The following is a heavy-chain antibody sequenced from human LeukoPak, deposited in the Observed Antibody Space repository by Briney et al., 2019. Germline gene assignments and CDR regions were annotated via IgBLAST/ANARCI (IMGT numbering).Heavy chain of an antibody. D-gene: IGHD6-6*01. CDR3: ARENIAARFFDD. V-gene: IGHV3-21*01. CDR2: ISSSSSYI. J-gene: IGHJ4*02. CDR1: GFTFTTHW. Sequence: PGGSLRLSCGASGFTFTTHWIHWVRQAPGKGLEWVSAISSSSSYIYYADSVKGRFTISRDNAKNSLYLQMNSLRAEDTAVYYCARENIAARFFDDWGQGTLVTVSS.